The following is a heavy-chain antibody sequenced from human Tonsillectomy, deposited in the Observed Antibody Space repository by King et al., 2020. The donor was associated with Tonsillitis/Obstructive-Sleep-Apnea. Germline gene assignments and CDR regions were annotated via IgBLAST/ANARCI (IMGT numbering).Heavy chain of an antibody. V-gene: IGHV4-39*01. D-gene: IGHD2-15*01. J-gene: IGHJ6*03. CDR2: IYYDGTT. CDR1: GGSVSSSDYY. Sequence: MQLQESGPGLVKPSETLSLTCTVSGGSVSSSDYYWGWIRQPPGKGLEWIGTIYYDGTTYYNPPLKSRVTISVAPSKNQFSLNLNSVTAADTAVYYCARHSGDSWWGDYFYYVDVWGKGTTVTVPS. CDR3: ARHSGDSWWGDYFYYVDV.